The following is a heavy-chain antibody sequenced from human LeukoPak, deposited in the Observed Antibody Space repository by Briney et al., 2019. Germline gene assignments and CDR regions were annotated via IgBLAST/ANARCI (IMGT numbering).Heavy chain of an antibody. CDR2: INHSVST. J-gene: IGHJ4*02. Sequence: SETLSLTCSVYGGSFSGYYWSWIRQPPGKGLEWIGEINHSVSTNYNPSLKSRVTISVDTYKNQFSLKLSSVTAADTAVYYCATWVTTYALFDYWGQGTLVTVSS. CDR3: ATWVTTYALFDY. CDR1: GGSFSGYY. V-gene: IGHV4-34*01. D-gene: IGHD4-17*01.